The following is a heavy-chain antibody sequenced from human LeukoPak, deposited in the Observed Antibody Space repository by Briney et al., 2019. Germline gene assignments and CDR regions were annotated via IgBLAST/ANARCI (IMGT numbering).Heavy chain of an antibody. Sequence: PGGSLRLSCAASGFTFGNFGMHWVRQAPGKGLEWVSYISSSGSTIYYADSVKGRFTISRDNARNSLYLQMNSLRAEDTAVYYCARRRDSGSLQHFDYWGQGTLVTVSS. CDR3: ARRRDSGSLQHFDY. V-gene: IGHV3-48*04. CDR2: ISSSGSTI. D-gene: IGHD1-26*01. J-gene: IGHJ4*02. CDR1: GFTFGNFG.